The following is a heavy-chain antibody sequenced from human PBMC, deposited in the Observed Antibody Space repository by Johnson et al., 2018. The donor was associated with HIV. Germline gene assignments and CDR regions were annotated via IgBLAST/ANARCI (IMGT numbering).Heavy chain of an antibody. CDR1: GFTFSSYA. CDR3: ARVRSSSAYAFDI. V-gene: IGHV3-30-3*01. Sequence: QVQLVESGGGVVQPGRSLRLSCAASGFTFSSYAMHWVRQAPGKGLEWVAVISYDGSNKYYADSVKGRFTISRDNSKNTLYLQMNSLSAEDTAVYYCARVRSSSAYAFDIWGQGTMVTVSS. D-gene: IGHD6-13*01. CDR2: ISYDGSNK. J-gene: IGHJ3*02.